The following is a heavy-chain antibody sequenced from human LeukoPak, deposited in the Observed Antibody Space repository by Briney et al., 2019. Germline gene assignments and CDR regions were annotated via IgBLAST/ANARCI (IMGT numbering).Heavy chain of an antibody. J-gene: IGHJ4*02. Sequence: ASVKVSCKASGYTFTGYYMHWVRQATGQGLEWMGWMNPNSGNTGYAQKFQGRVTMTRNTSISTAYMELSSLRSEDTAVYYCARDVGYHFDYWGQGTLVTVSS. CDR1: GYTFTGYY. D-gene: IGHD2-15*01. CDR2: MNPNSGNT. CDR3: ARDVGYHFDY. V-gene: IGHV1-8*02.